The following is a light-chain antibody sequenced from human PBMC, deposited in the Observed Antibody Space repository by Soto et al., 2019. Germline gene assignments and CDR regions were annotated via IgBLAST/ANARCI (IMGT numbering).Light chain of an antibody. CDR1: QNIYNY. Sequence: DIQMTQSPSSLSGSGGDRGTRSFQASQNIYNYLNWYQQKPGKAPKLLIYDASNLATGVPARFSGSGSGTDFTFTISSLQPGDIATYYCQQYDNLPVTFGLGTRLEIK. CDR2: DAS. J-gene: IGKJ5*01. V-gene: IGKV1-33*01. CDR3: QQYDNLPVT.